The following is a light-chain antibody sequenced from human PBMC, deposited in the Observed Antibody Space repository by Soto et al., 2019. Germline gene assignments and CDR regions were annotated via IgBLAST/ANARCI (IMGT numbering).Light chain of an antibody. Sequence: QSVLTQPPSVSAAPGQRVTISCSGGSSNIGNNYVSWYQQLPGTAPKLLIYDNYKRPSGIPDRFSGSKTGTSATLGITGLQTGDEADYFCGSWDSSLSAVIFGGGTKVTVL. CDR1: SSNIGNNY. J-gene: IGLJ2*01. CDR2: DNY. CDR3: GSWDSSLSAVI. V-gene: IGLV1-51*01.